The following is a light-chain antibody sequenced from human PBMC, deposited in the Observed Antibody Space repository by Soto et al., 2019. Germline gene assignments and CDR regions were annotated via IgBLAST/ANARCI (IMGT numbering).Light chain of an antibody. J-gene: IGKJ2*01. CDR3: HKYMSYLYT. V-gene: IGKV1-5*03. CDR1: QSMSSG. Sequence: DIQMTQSPSTLSASVGDRVTITCRASQSMSSGLAWYQQKPGKAPKVLIYKAASLESGVPSIFSGSGSGTECTLHISRLHPTDSETYSWHKYMSYLYTFGQGTKLQIK. CDR2: KAA.